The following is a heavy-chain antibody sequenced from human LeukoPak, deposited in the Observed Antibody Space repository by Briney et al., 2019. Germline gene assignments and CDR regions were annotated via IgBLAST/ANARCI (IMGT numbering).Heavy chain of an antibody. CDR1: GFSVGTYE. D-gene: IGHD5-12*01. V-gene: IGHV3-48*03. CDR2: IGPGDRTL. J-gene: IGHJ3*02. Sequence: GGSLRLSCTPSGFSVGTYEMNWVRQAPGKGLEWLTNIGPGDRTLYNADTVQGRFTISRDNAKNSVFLHMSSLRDEDSGVYFCAREGIAGPSGYDAFDIWGQGTVVTVSS. CDR3: AREGIAGPSGYDAFDI.